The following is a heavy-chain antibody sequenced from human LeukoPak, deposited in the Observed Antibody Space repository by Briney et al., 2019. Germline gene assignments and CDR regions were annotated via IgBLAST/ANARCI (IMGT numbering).Heavy chain of an antibody. CDR1: GGSISNNNW. CDR2: IYHSGTT. V-gene: IGHV4-4*02. Sequence: SGTLSLTCSVSGGSISNNNWWSWVRQSPGKGLEWIGNIYHSGTTHYNPSLKSRATISVDTSKNQFSLKLSSVTAADTAVYYCARVVWFYDTSGYYAERFDYWGQGTLVTVSA. J-gene: IGHJ4*02. D-gene: IGHD3-22*01. CDR3: ARVVWFYDTSGYYAERFDY.